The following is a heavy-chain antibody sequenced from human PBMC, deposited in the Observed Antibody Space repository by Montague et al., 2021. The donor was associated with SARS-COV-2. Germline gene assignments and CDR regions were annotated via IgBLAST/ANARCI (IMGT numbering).Heavy chain of an antibody. CDR1: GFTFSSYA. CDR3: AKDSVGNCYYGMDV. V-gene: IGHV3-30*18. Sequence: SLRLSCAASGFTFSSYAMHWVRQAPGKGLEWVAVISYDGSTKYYADSVKGRFTISRDNSKNTLYLQMNSLRAEDTAVYYCAKDSVGNCYYGMDVWGQGTTGTVS. D-gene: IGHD1-26*01. CDR2: ISYDGSTK. J-gene: IGHJ6*02.